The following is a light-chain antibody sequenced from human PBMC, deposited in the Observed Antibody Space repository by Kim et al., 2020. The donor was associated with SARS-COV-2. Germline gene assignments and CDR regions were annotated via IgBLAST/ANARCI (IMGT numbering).Light chain of an antibody. CDR3: AAWDDSLNGVV. CDR1: SSNVGNNA. CDR2: YDD. Sequence: RRWITISCSGSSSNVGNNAVNWYQQLPGKAPKLLIYYDDLLPSGVSDRFSGSKSSTSASLAISGLQSEDEADYYCAAWDDSLNGVVFGGGTQLTVL. J-gene: IGLJ2*01. V-gene: IGLV1-36*01.